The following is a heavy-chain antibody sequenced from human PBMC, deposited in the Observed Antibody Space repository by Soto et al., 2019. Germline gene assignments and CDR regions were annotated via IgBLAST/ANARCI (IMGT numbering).Heavy chain of an antibody. V-gene: IGHV1-3*04. J-gene: IGHJ4*02. D-gene: IGHD3-16*01. Sequence: GASVKVSCKASGYTFTSYAMHWVRQAPGQRPEWMGWINTGNGNTKYSQKFQGRVTITRDTYARTAYMDLSSLRSEDTAVYYCARASDYDQYTYWGQGTLVTVSS. CDR1: GYTFTSYA. CDR3: ARASDYDQYTY. CDR2: INTGNGNT.